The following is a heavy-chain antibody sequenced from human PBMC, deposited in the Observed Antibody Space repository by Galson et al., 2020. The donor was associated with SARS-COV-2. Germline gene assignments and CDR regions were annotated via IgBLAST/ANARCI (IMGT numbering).Heavy chain of an antibody. Sequence: GESLKISCAASGFTFSSYAMSWVRQAPGKGLEWVSAISGSGGSTYYADSVKGRFTISRDNSKNTLYLQMNSLRAEDTAVYYCAKEDIVVVVAATGSDYWGQGTLVTVSS. J-gene: IGHJ4*02. V-gene: IGHV3-23*01. D-gene: IGHD2-15*01. CDR2: ISGSGGST. CDR3: AKEDIVVVVAATGSDY. CDR1: GFTFSSYA.